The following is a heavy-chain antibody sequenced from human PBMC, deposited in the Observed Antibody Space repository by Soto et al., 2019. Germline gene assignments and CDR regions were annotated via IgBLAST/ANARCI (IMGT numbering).Heavy chain of an antibody. CDR1: GFTFRSHG. Sequence: QVQLVESGGGVVQPGTSLRLSCAASGFTFRSHGMHWVRQVPGKGLEWVAAISNDGRRKYYADSVKGRISISRDNAENTMYLQMNSLRVEDTAMYYCAKQYAFGVLEDYWGQRTLVTVSS. D-gene: IGHD3-3*02. V-gene: IGHV3-30*18. J-gene: IGHJ4*02. CDR3: AKQYAFGVLEDY. CDR2: ISNDGRRK.